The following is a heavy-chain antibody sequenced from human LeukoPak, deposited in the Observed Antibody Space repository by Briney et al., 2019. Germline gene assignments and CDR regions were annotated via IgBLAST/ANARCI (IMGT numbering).Heavy chain of an antibody. CDR1: GYTFTSYD. CDR3: ARSHPLRYEVTTWGLIDY. V-gene: IGHV1-8*01. D-gene: IGHD4-17*01. J-gene: IGHJ4*02. Sequence: GASVKVSCKASGYTFTSYDINWARQATGQGLEWMGWMNPNSGNTGYAQKFQGRVTMTRNTSISKAYMELSSLRSEDTAVYYCARSHPLRYEVTTWGLIDYWGQGTLVTVSS. CDR2: MNPNSGNT.